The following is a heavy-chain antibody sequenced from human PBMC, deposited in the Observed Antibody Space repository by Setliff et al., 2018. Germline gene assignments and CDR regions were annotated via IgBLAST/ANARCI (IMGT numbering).Heavy chain of an antibody. D-gene: IGHD3-3*01. Sequence: SETLSLTCTVSGVSIDQNYWSWVRQPAGKGLECIGRIYTDGSTKYNPSLNSRVALSIDTSKNQFSLSLTSVTAEDTAVYYCARMSGFQYIDVWDKGTTVTVSS. CDR2: IYTDGST. CDR3: ARMSGFQYIDV. J-gene: IGHJ6*03. CDR1: GVSIDQNY. V-gene: IGHV4-4*07.